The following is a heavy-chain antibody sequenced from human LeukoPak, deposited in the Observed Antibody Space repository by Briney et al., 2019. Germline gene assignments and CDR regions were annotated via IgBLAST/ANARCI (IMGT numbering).Heavy chain of an antibody. CDR3: AKAGYSSSWHVYYFDY. V-gene: IGHV3-7*03. CDR1: GFTFSSCW. CDR2: IKQDGSEK. Sequence: GGSLRLSCAASGFTFSSCWMNWVRQAPGKGLEWVANIKQDGSEKYYVDSVKGRFTISRDNAKNSLYLQMNSLRAEDTALYYCAKAGYSSSWHVYYFDYWGQGTLVTVSS. J-gene: IGHJ4*02. D-gene: IGHD6-13*01.